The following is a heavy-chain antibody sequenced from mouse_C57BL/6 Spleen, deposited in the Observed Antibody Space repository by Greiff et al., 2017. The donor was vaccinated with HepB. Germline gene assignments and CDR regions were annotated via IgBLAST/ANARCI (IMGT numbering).Heavy chain of an antibody. V-gene: IGHV5-4*01. CDR2: ISDGGSYT. J-gene: IGHJ2*01. D-gene: IGHD1-1*01. CDR3: ARDYYGSSYYFDY. Sequence: EVKLMESGGGLVKPGGSLKLSCAASGFTFSSYAMSWVRQTPEKRLEWVATISDGGSYTYYPDNVKGRFTISRDKAKNNLYLQMSHLKSEDTAMYYCARDYYGSSYYFDYWGQGTTLTVSS. CDR1: GFTFSSYA.